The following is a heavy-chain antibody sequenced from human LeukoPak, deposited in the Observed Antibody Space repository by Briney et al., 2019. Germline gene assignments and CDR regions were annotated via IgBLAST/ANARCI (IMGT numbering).Heavy chain of an antibody. Sequence: TSETLSLTCTVSGGSISSYYWSWIRQPPGKGLEWIGYIYYSGSTNYNPSLKSRVTISVDTSKNQFSLKLSSVTAADTAVYYCARAATRRYFDLWGRGTLVTVSS. CDR2: IYYSGST. J-gene: IGHJ2*01. CDR1: GGSISSYY. CDR3: ARAATRRYFDL. V-gene: IGHV4-59*01.